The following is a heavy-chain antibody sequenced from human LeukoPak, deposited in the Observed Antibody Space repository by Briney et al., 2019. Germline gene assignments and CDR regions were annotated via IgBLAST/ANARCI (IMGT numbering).Heavy chain of an antibody. CDR3: ASRLTGTTYSYYFDY. CDR2: IIPILGIA. D-gene: IGHD1-7*01. CDR1: GGTFSSYA. V-gene: IGHV1-69*04. J-gene: IGHJ4*02. Sequence: EASGTVACKASGGTFSSYAISWVRQAPGQGREWMGRIIPILGIANYAQKFQGRVTITADKSTSTAYMELSSLRSEDTAVYYCASRLTGTTYSYYFDYWGQGTLVTVSS.